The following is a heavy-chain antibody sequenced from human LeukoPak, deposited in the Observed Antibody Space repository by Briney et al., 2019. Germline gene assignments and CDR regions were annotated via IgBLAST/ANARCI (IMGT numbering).Heavy chain of an antibody. CDR1: GFTFSSYW. CDR3: ARQAPYSSSWGGSHYYYYGMDV. J-gene: IGHJ6*02. CDR2: IKQDGSEK. V-gene: IGHV3-7*01. Sequence: GGSLRLSCAASGFTFSSYWMSWVRQAPGKGLEWVANIKQDGSEKYYVDSVKGRFTISRDNAKNSLYLQMNSLRAEDTAVYYCARQAPYSSSWGGSHYYYYGMDVWGQGTTVTVSS. D-gene: IGHD6-13*01.